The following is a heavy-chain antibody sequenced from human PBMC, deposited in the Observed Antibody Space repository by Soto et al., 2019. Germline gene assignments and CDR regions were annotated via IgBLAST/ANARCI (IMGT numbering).Heavy chain of an antibody. D-gene: IGHD6-13*01. CDR1: GGTFSSYA. V-gene: IGHV1-69*12. CDR3: AGGPSSSWRAKYFDR. CDR2: IIPIFGTA. J-gene: IGHJ2*01. Sequence: QVQLVQSGAEVKKPGSSVKVSCKASGGTFSSYAISWVRQAPGQGLEWMGGIIPIFGTANYAQKFQGRVTITADESTSAAYMERSSRRAVDTAVYYCAGGPSSSWRAKYFDRWGRGTLVTVSS.